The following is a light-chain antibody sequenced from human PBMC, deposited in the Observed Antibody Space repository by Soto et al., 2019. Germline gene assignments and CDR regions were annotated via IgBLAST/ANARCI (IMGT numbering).Light chain of an antibody. CDR3: QQYNNWPWGT. CDR2: GAS. V-gene: IGKV3-15*01. Sequence: EIVMTQSPATLSLSPGERATLSCRASQSVSSNLAWYQQKPGQAPRLLIYGASTRATGIPARFSGSGSGTEFTLTISSLQSEGFAVSYCQQYNNWPWGTFGQGTKVDIK. CDR1: QSVSSN. J-gene: IGKJ1*01.